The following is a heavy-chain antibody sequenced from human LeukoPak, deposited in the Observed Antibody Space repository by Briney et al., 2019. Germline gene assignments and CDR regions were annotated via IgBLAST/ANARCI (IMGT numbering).Heavy chain of an antibody. CDR1: GFTFSSYW. CDR2: ISGSGPTI. J-gene: IGHJ4*02. Sequence: GGSLRLSCAASGFTFSSYWMHWVRQAPGKGLEWVSYISGSGPTIFYADSVKGRFTISRDNAKNSLYLQMNSLRAEDTAVYYCARDFCSSGSCHEDYWGQGTLVTVSS. CDR3: ARDFCSSGSCHEDY. D-gene: IGHD2-15*01. V-gene: IGHV3-48*04.